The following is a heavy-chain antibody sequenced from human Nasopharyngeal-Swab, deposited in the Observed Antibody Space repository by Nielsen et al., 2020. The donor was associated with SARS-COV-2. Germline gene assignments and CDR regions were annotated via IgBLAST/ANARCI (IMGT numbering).Heavy chain of an antibody. D-gene: IGHD6-13*01. CDR3: ATSGSWCFQV. Sequence: EFLKISCAGSGFTFSSSWMSWVRQAPGKGLEWVASIKEDGSEQYYVDSVKGRFTISRDNAKNSLYLQMNSLRDEDTAVYYCATSGSWCFQVWGQGTLVTVS. J-gene: IGHJ1*01. CDR2: IKEDGSEQ. CDR1: GFTFSSSW. V-gene: IGHV3-7*05.